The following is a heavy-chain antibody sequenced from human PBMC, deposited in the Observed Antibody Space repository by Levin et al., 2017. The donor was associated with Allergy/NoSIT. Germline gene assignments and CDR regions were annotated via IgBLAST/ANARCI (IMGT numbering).Heavy chain of an antibody. Sequence: SETLSLTCAVYGGSFSGYYWSWIRQPPGKGLEWIGEINHSGSTNYNPSLKSRVTISVDTSKNQFSLKLSSVTAADTAVYYCARAESTVLDYWGQGTLVTVSS. CDR2: INHSGST. CDR3: ARAESTVLDY. CDR1: GGSFSGYY. J-gene: IGHJ4*02. V-gene: IGHV4-34*01. D-gene: IGHD4-17*01.